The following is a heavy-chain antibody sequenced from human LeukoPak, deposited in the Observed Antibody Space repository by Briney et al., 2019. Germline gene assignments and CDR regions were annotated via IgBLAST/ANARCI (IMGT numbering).Heavy chain of an antibody. CDR2: ISPNGVIT. CDR3: ARSHLPTVTTDY. J-gene: IGHJ4*02. D-gene: IGHD4-17*01. V-gene: IGHV3-23*01. Sequence: GGSLRLSCVASGFTFRSHGMNWVRQAPGKGLEWVSGISPNGVITYYADSVKGRFTISRDNSKGTVYLQMNSLRPEDTAVYYCARSHLPTVTTDYWGQGTLVTVSS. CDR1: GFTFRSHG.